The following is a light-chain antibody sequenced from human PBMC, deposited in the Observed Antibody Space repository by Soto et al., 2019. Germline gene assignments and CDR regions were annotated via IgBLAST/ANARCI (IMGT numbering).Light chain of an antibody. Sequence: QSALTQPPSASGSTGQSVTISCTGASSDVGGYNYVSWYQQQPGKAPKLMIYEVSKRPSGVPDRFSGSKSGNTASLTVSGLQAEDAADYYCSSYAGSNNWVFGGGTKLTVL. CDR3: SSYAGSNNWV. J-gene: IGLJ3*02. CDR2: EVS. V-gene: IGLV2-8*01. CDR1: SSDVGGYNY.